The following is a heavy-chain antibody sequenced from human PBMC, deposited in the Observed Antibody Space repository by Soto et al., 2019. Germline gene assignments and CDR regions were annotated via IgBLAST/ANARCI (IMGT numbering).Heavy chain of an antibody. D-gene: IGHD6-19*01. V-gene: IGHV3-30*18. CDR3: VKDGSSGWPYYYGLDV. Sequence: QVQLVESGGGVVQPGRSLRLSSAASGFTFSSYGMHWVRQAPGKGLEWVAVISYDGSNKYYADSVKGRFTIARDNSKNTLYLQMSSLRAEDTAVYYCVKDGSSGWPYYYGLDVWGQGTSVTVSS. CDR1: GFTFSSYG. CDR2: ISYDGSNK. J-gene: IGHJ6*02.